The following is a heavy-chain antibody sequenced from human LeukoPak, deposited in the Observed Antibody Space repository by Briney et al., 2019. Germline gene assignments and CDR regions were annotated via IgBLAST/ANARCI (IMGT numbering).Heavy chain of an antibody. V-gene: IGHV3-30*18. Sequence: GRSLRLSGAASGFTFSTYGMHWVRQAPGKGLEWVAVISYDGSDKYYADSVKGRFTISRDNSKNTLYVQMNSLRTDDTAVYYCAKAAGYSSSPPTGWGQGTMVTVSS. CDR1: GFTFSTYG. CDR2: ISYDGSDK. J-gene: IGHJ3*01. D-gene: IGHD6-13*01. CDR3: AKAAGYSSSPPTG.